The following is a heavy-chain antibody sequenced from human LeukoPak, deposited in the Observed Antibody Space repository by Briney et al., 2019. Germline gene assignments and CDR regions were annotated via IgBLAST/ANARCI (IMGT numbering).Heavy chain of an antibody. Sequence: PGGSLRISCAASGFTFSSYSMNWVRQAPGKGLEWVSSISSSSSYIYYADSVKGRFTISRDNAKNSLYLQMNSLRAEDTAVYYCARKEREGYYDSSGYPQSDYWGQGTLVTVSS. V-gene: IGHV3-21*01. J-gene: IGHJ4*02. CDR2: ISSSSSYI. D-gene: IGHD3-22*01. CDR1: GFTFSSYS. CDR3: ARKEREGYYDSSGYPQSDY.